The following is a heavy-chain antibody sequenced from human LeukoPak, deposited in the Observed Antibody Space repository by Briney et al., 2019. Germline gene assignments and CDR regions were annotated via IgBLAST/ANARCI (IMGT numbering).Heavy chain of an antibody. CDR2: IRYDGSNK. CDR1: GFTFSSYG. Sequence: GGSLRLSCAASGFTFSSYGMHWVRQAPGKGLEWVAFIRYDGSNKYYADSVKGRFTISRDNSKNTLYLQMNSLRAEDTAAYYCAKEMGYYGSGSYLDYWGQGTLVTVSS. CDR3: AKEMGYYGSGSYLDY. D-gene: IGHD3-10*01. J-gene: IGHJ4*02. V-gene: IGHV3-30*02.